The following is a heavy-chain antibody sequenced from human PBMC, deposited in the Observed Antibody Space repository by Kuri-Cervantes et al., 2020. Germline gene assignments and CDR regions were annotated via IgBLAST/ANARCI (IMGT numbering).Heavy chain of an antibody. CDR2: IWYDGSNK. J-gene: IGHJ4*02. V-gene: IGHV3-33*08. CDR1: GFTFSSYA. CDR3: ARDWARDGYNPAGDFDY. Sequence: GGSLRLSCAASGFTFSSYAMSWVRQAPGKGLEWVAVIWYDGSNKYYADSVKGRFTISRDNSKNTLYLQMNSLRAEDTAVYYCARDWARDGYNPAGDFDYWGQGTLVTVSS. D-gene: IGHD5-24*01.